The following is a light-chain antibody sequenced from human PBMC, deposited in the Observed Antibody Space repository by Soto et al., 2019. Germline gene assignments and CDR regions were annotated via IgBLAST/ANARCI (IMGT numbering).Light chain of an antibody. J-gene: IGKJ1*01. V-gene: IGKV3-20*01. Sequence: DIVLKQSPGTLYLSPGEGAALSCRASQGTNNYLAWYQQKPGQAPRLVIYGASSRATGIPDRFSGGGSGTDFTLTISRLEPEDFAVYYCQQYGSSPWTFGQGTKVDIK. CDR2: GAS. CDR1: QGTNNY. CDR3: QQYGSSPWT.